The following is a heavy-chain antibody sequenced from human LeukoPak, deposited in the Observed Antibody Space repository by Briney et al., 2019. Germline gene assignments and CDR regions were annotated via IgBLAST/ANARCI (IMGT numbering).Heavy chain of an antibody. J-gene: IGHJ5*02. D-gene: IGHD6-19*01. V-gene: IGHV3-23*01. CDR2: ISGRGASK. Sequence: GGSLRLSCAVSGLTFNNYAMSWVRQAPGKGLEWVSGISGRGASKYYADSVKGRFTISRDNSKNTLYLQMNSLRAEDTAVYYCARVSGWIWFDPWGQGTLVTVSS. CDR3: ARVSGWIWFDP. CDR1: GLTFNNYA.